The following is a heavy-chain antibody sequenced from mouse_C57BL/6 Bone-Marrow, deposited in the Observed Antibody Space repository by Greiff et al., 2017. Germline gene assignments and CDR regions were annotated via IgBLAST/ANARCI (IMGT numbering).Heavy chain of an antibody. J-gene: IGHJ4*01. V-gene: IGHV1-63*01. Sequence: QVQLQQSGAELVRPGTSVKKSCKASGYTFTNYWIGWAKQRPGHGLEWIGDIYPGGGYTNYNEKFKGKATLTADKSSSTAYMQFSSLTSEDSAIYDCARCSYDYAMDYWGQGTSVTVSS. CDR1: GYTFTNYW. CDR2: IYPGGGYT. CDR3: ARCSYDYAMDY. D-gene: IGHD6-1*01.